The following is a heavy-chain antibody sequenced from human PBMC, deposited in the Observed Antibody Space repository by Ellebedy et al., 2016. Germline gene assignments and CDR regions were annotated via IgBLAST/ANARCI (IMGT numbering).Heavy chain of an antibody. V-gene: IGHV1-3*01. Sequence: ASVKVSCKASGYTFTRYAIHWVRQAPGQRLEWMGWINGGNGKTKYSEKFQDRVTITGDTPASTAYMELSRLTSEDTAVYYCARGPAEGRAFDYWGQGTLVTVSS. CDR1: GYTFTRYA. CDR3: ARGPAEGRAFDY. CDR2: INGGNGKT. D-gene: IGHD3-10*01. J-gene: IGHJ4*02.